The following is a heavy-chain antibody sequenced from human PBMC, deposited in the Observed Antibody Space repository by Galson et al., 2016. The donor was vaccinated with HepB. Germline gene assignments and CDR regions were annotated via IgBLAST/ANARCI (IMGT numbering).Heavy chain of an antibody. CDR1: EFNFISYS. D-gene: IGHD3-10*01. J-gene: IGHJ4*02. CDR2: VNTDMSSR. Sequence: SLRLSCAASEFNFISYSLNWVRQAPGKGLVWVSRVNTDMSSRTYVDSVRGRFTISRDNAKNALYLQMNSLRAEDTAVYYCAREGADNYGWGKFYFDHWGQGILVTVSS. CDR3: AREGADNYGWGKFYFDH. V-gene: IGHV3-74*03.